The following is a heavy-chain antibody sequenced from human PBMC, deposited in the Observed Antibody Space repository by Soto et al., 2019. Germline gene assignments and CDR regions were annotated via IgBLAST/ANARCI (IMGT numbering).Heavy chain of an antibody. J-gene: IGHJ4*02. Sequence: QITLKESGPTLVEPTQTLTLTCSLSGFSISTSGVGVGWIRQTPGKALEWLVFIYWDDDKRYSPSLKSRLAITKDTSKHHVVLTMTDMDPVDTGTYYCAHRRDYYGDWNSGQFDYWGQGTLVTVSS. CDR3: AHRRDYYGDWNSGQFDY. D-gene: IGHD4-17*01. V-gene: IGHV2-5*02. CDR1: GFSISTSGVG. CDR2: IYWDDDK.